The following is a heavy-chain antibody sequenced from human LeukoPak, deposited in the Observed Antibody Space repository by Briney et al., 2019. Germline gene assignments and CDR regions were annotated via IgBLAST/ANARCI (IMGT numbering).Heavy chain of an antibody. J-gene: IGHJ6*02. D-gene: IGHD3-10*01. V-gene: IGHV4-59*01. Sequence: SETLSLTCSVSGDSNSLYYWSWIRQPPGKGLEWIAYISYSGSANYSPSLKSRVTVSVDTPKNQFSLNLRSVTAADTAVYYCARAWFGELSRYYYYYGMDVWGQGTTVTVSS. CDR1: GDSNSLYY. CDR3: ARAWFGELSRYYYYYGMDV. CDR2: ISYSGSA.